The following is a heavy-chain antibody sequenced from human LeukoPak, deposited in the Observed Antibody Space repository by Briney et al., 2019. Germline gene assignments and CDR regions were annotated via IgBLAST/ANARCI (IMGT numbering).Heavy chain of an antibody. D-gene: IGHD6-13*01. CDR3: AKARVYRDWFDP. Sequence: GGSLRVSCAASGFTFTKYWMTWVRQAPGKGLEWVANIKQDGSERNYVDTVKGRFIISRDNAKNLLYLQMNSLRAEDTAVYYCAKARVYRDWFDPWGQGTLVTVSS. CDR2: IKQDGSER. CDR1: GFTFTKYW. V-gene: IGHV3-7*03. J-gene: IGHJ5*02.